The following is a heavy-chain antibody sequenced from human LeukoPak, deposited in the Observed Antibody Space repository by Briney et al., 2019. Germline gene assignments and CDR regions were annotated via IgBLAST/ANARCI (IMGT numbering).Heavy chain of an antibody. CDR3: AGQPGGVSSWTDS. Sequence: GGSLRLSCAASGFTFSNYAMSWVRQAPGKGLEWVSVISASGGSTYYADSVKGRFTISRDKSKNTLYLQMNRLRAEDTAVYYCAGQPGGVSSWTDSWGQGTLVTVSS. CDR2: ISASGGST. CDR1: GFTFSNYA. V-gene: IGHV3-23*01. J-gene: IGHJ5*01. D-gene: IGHD3-16*01.